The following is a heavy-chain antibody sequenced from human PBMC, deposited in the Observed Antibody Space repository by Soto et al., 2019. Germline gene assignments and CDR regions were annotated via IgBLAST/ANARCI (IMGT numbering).Heavy chain of an antibody. D-gene: IGHD5-12*01. CDR2: ISTYSGDT. CDR3: ARHHGPTTSENWFDP. CDR1: GYTFFTYD. V-gene: IGHV1-18*01. Sequence: QVHLVQSGVEVKTPGASVKVSCQASGYTFFTYDISWVRQAPGQGLEWMGWISTYSGDTKYAQKFHGRLTMTTHTSTTTAYLELRSRRSPCTAVYYCARHHGPTTSENWFDPWGQGTLVTVSS. J-gene: IGHJ5*02.